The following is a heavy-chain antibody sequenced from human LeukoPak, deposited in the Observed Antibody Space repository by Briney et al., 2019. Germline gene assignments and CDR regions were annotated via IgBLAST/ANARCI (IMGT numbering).Heavy chain of an antibody. Sequence: ASVKVSCKASGYIFTTYYIHWVRQAPGQGLEWMGIISPSGGGTSYAQKFQGRVTMTRDTSTSTVYMDLSSLRSEDTAVYYCARRLTAMVPFSGLDVWGQGTTVTVSS. D-gene: IGHD5-18*01. V-gene: IGHV1-46*01. CDR3: ARRLTAMVPFSGLDV. CDR1: GYIFTTYY. J-gene: IGHJ6*02. CDR2: ISPSGGGT.